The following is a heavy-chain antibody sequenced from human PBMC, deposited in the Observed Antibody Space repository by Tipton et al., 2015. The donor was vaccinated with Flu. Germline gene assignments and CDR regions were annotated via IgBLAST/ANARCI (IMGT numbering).Heavy chain of an antibody. J-gene: IGHJ4*02. CDR2: IYHSGST. Sequence: LRLSCTVSGYSISSGYYWGWIRQPPGKGLEWIGSIYHSGSTYYNPSLKSRVTISVDTSKNQFSLKLSSVTAADTAVYYCARDLGYSSSLDYWGQGTLVTVSS. D-gene: IGHD6-13*01. CDR3: ARDLGYSSSLDY. V-gene: IGHV4-38-2*02. CDR1: GYSISSGYY.